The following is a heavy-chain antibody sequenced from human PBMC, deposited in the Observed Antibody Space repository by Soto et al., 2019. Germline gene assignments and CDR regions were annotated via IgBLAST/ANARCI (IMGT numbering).Heavy chain of an antibody. V-gene: IGHV4-31*03. J-gene: IGHJ5*02. CDR2: IYYSGST. D-gene: IGHD6-6*01. CDR1: NGSISSSGYY. CDR3: AGGSSKSWFDP. Sequence: PSETLSLTCNVSNGSISSSGYYWSWIRQHPGQGLEWTGYIYYSGSTYYNPSLKSRVTISVDTSKNQFSLKLGSVTAADTAMYYCAGGSSKSWFDPWGQGTLVTVSS.